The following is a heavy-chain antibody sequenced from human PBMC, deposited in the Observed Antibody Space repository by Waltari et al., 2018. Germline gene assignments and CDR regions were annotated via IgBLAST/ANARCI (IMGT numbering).Heavy chain of an antibody. CDR1: GYTLTELS. Sequence: QVQLVQSGAEVKKPGASVKVSCKVSGYTLTELSMHWVRQAPGKGLGWMGVFHPDDGETIYAQKFQGRVTMTEDTSTGTAYMELSSLRSEDTAVYYCATGDPNITIFGVGINWGQGTLVTVSS. CDR3: ATGDPNITIFGVGIN. D-gene: IGHD3-3*01. J-gene: IGHJ4*02. CDR2: FHPDDGET. V-gene: IGHV1-24*01.